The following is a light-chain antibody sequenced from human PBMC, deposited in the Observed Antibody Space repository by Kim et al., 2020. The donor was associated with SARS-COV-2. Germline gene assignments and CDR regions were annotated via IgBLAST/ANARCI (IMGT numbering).Light chain of an antibody. CDR3: QQSYSTPPT. J-gene: IGKJ1*01. CDR1: QTISGY. V-gene: IGKV1-39*01. CDR2: AAS. Sequence: ASVEDRVTITCRASQTISGYLNWYQQKPGKAPKLLIYAASSLLGGVPSRFSGSGSVTDFTLTISSLQPEDFATYHCQQSYSTPPTFGQGTKVDIK.